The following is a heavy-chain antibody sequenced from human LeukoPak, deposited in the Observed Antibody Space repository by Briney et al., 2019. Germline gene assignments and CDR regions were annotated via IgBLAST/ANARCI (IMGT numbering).Heavy chain of an antibody. Sequence: GASVKVSCKASGGTFSSYAISWVRQAPGQGLEWMGWISAYNGNTNYAQKLQGRVTMTTDTSTSTAYMELRSLRSDDTAVYYCARRSGYLEYYYYYYYMDVWGKGTTVTVSS. J-gene: IGHJ6*03. CDR3: ARRSGYLEYYYYYYYMDV. CDR2: ISAYNGNT. CDR1: GGTFSSYA. V-gene: IGHV1-18*01. D-gene: IGHD3-3*01.